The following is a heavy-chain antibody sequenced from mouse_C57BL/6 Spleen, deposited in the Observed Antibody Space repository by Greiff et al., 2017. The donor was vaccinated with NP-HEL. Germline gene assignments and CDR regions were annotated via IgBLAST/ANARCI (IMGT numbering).Heavy chain of an antibody. V-gene: IGHV5-4*03. CDR2: ISDGGSYT. Sequence: EVKLMESGGGLVKPGGSLKLSCAASGFTFSSYAMSWVRQTPEKRLEWVATISDGGSYTYYPDNVKGRFTISRDNAKNNLYLQMSHLKSEDTAMYYCARARGYSKAYYFDYWGQGTTLTVSS. CDR1: GFTFSSYA. CDR3: ARARGYSKAYYFDY. D-gene: IGHD2-5*01. J-gene: IGHJ2*01.